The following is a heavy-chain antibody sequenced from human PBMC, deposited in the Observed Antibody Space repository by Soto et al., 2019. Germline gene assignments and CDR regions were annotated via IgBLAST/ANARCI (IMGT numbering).Heavy chain of an antibody. CDR1: GFSLSTGGVG. Sequence: QITLKESGPTLVKPTQTLTLTCTFSGFSLSTGGVGVGWIRQPPGKALEWLALIYWDDDKRYSPSLKSRLTVTKDTSKNQVVLTMNNIDPVDTATYYCAHSRCGGDCLRSYSSHYYYGMDVWGQGTTVTVSS. CDR2: IYWDDDK. J-gene: IGHJ6*02. V-gene: IGHV2-5*02. CDR3: AHSRCGGDCLRSYSSHYYYGMDV. D-gene: IGHD2-21*02.